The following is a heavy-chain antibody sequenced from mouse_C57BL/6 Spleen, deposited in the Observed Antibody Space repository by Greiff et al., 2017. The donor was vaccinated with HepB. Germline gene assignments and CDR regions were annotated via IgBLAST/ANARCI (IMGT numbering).Heavy chain of an antibody. V-gene: IGHV1-80*01. CDR3: ARRDYGSSPFDY. Sequence: QVQLQQSGAELVKPGASVKISCKASGYAFSSYWMNWVKQRPGKGLEWIGQIYPGDGDTNYNGKFKGKATLTADKSSSTAYMQLSSLTSEDSAVYVCARRDYGSSPFDYWGQGTTLTVSS. CDR2: IYPGDGDT. J-gene: IGHJ2*01. D-gene: IGHD1-1*01. CDR1: GYAFSSYW.